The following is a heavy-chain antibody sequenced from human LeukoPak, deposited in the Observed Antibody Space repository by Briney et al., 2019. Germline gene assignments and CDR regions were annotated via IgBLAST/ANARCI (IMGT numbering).Heavy chain of an antibody. CDR2: IRSKANSYAT. CDR1: GFTFSGSA. D-gene: IGHD6-6*01. CDR3: TFRLSSSSEH. J-gene: IGHJ4*02. V-gene: IGHV3-73*01. Sequence: GGSLRLSRAASGFTFSGSAMHWVRQASGKGLEWVGRIRSKANSYATAYAASVKGRFTISRDDSKNTAYLQMNSLKTEDTAVYYCTFRLSSSSEHWGQGTLVTVSS.